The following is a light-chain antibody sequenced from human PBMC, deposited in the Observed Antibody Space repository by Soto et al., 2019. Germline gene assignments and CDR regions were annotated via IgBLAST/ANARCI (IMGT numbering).Light chain of an antibody. Sequence: EVVMTQSPATLSVSPGDKATLSCRASQSVSSHLAWYQQKPGQAPRLLIYGASTRPSGVPASFSGSGSGTQMTLPISRRQSEDLAIYYCQQYDDWRLLTLGGGTKVEI. J-gene: IGKJ4*01. CDR1: QSVSSH. CDR2: GAS. CDR3: QQYDDWRLLT. V-gene: IGKV3-15*01.